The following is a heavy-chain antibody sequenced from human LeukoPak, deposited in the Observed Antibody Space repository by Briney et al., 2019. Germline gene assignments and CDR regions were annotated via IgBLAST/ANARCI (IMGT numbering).Heavy chain of an antibody. J-gene: IGHJ5*02. V-gene: IGHV4-4*07. CDR3: AREYQLLSDNWFDP. Sequence: SETLSLTCNVSRGAIGSYYWSWIRQSAGKGLEWIGRIYASGTTNYNPSFKSRVTISVDTSKNQFSLKLSSVTAADTAVYYCAREYQLLSDNWFDPWGQGTLVTVSS. CDR2: IYASGTT. D-gene: IGHD2-2*01. CDR1: RGAIGSYY.